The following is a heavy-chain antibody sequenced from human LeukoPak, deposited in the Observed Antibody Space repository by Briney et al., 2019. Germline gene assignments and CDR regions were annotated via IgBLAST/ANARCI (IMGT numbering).Heavy chain of an antibody. D-gene: IGHD3-22*01. J-gene: IGHJ4*02. V-gene: IGHV3-43D*04. Sequence: GGSLRLSCASSGFTFDDYAMHWVRHAPGKGLVWVSLISWDGGSTYYADSVKGRFTISRDNSKNSLYLQMNSLRAEDTALYYCAKDQGYDSSGYVPDWGQGTLVTVSS. CDR3: AKDQGYDSSGYVPD. CDR1: GFTFDDYA. CDR2: ISWDGGST.